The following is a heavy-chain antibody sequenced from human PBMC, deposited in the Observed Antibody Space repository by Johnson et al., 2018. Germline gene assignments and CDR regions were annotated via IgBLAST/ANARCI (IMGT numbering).Heavy chain of an antibody. D-gene: IGHD2-2*03. J-gene: IGHJ6*03. V-gene: IGHV3-72*01. CDR1: GITFSDHY. CDR3: GRNKKVGPGYYMDV. CDR2: SRDRSKSYST. Sequence: VQLVQSGGGLVQPGRSLRLSCEGSGITFSDHYMDWVRQAPGKGPEWVGRSRDRSKSYSTEYAASVKGKVTISRDDSGNSLYQQMNSLKTEDPAVYYCGRNKKVGPGYYMDVWGKGATVTVSS.